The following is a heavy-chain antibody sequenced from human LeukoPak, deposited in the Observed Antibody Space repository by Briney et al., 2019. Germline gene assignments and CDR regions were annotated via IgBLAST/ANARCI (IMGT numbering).Heavy chain of an antibody. CDR2: IRSKAYGGTT. CDR1: GFSFGAYA. Sequence: PGGSLRLSCTASGFSFGAYATSWVRQAPGEGLEWVSFIRSKAYGGTTEYAASVKGRFTISRDDSKSIAYLQMNSLKTEDTAVYYCIRDLSDGSGFYAFGYWGQGALVTVSS. J-gene: IGHJ4*02. CDR3: IRDLSDGSGFYAFGY. V-gene: IGHV3-49*04. D-gene: IGHD3-22*01.